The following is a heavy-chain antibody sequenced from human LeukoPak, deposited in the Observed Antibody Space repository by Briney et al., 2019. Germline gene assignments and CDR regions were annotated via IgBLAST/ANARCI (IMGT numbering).Heavy chain of an antibody. Sequence: SVKVSCKTSGGTFSSYALSWVRQAPGQGLEWMGGIIPGFGRATYAQKFQGRVTITADESTSTACMELTSLRSEDTAVYYCARGQQLVLLNWFHTWGQGTLVTVSS. CDR2: IIPGFGRA. V-gene: IGHV1-69*13. D-gene: IGHD6-13*01. CDR3: ARGQQLVLLNWFHT. J-gene: IGHJ5*02. CDR1: GGTFSSYA.